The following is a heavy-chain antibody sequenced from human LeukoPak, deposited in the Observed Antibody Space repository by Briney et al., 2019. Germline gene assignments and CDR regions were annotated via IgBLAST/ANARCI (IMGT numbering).Heavy chain of an antibody. CDR2: INAGNGKT. D-gene: IGHD3-9*01. V-gene: IGHV1-3*01. CDR3: ARGYYDLLTGHVVTYYFDY. J-gene: IGHJ4*02. Sequence: ASVKVSCKASGNTFTNYAVHWVRQAPGQRLEWMGWINAGNGKTNYSQRFQGRVTLTRDTSASTVYMELRSLRSEDTAVYYCARGYYDLLTGHVVTYYFDYWGQGTLVTVSS. CDR1: GNTFTNYA.